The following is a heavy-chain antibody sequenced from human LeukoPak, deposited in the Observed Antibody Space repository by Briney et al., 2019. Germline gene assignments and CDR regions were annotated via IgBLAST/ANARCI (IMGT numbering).Heavy chain of an antibody. D-gene: IGHD4-17*01. CDR3: ARGRLYGPDY. CDR1: GFSFSDYY. Sequence: GGSLRLSCAASGFSFSDYYMTWIRQAPGKGLESVSYISSSSSTIYYGDSVKGRFTISRDNAKNSLYLQMNSLRAEDTAVYYCARGRLYGPDYWGQGTLVTVSS. V-gene: IGHV3-11*04. J-gene: IGHJ4*02. CDR2: ISSSSSTI.